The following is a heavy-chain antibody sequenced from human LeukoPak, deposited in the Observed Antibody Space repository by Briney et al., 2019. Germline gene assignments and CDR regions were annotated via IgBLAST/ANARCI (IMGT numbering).Heavy chain of an antibody. Sequence: SETLSLTCAVYGGSFSGYYWSWIRQPPGKGLEWIGEINHSGSTNYTPSLKSRVTISVAPSKNQFSLKLSSVTAPDTAVYYCARDSSADAFDIWGQGTMVTVSS. CDR1: GGSFSGYY. CDR2: INHSGST. V-gene: IGHV4-34*01. J-gene: IGHJ3*02. CDR3: ARDSSADAFDI. D-gene: IGHD2-15*01.